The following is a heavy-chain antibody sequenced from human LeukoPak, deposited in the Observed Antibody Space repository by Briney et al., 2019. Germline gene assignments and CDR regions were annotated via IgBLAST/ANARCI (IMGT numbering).Heavy chain of an antibody. D-gene: IGHD6-13*01. V-gene: IGHV4-4*07. Sequence: SETLSLTCTVSGGSISRYYWSWVRQPAGKGLEWIGRIYTTGSTSYNPSLKSRVTMSVDTSNNQFSLKLSSVTAADTAVYYCARGIAAAAKQGGFDYWGQGTLVTVSS. CDR1: GGSISRYY. J-gene: IGHJ4*02. CDR3: ARGIAAAAKQGGFDY. CDR2: IYTTGST.